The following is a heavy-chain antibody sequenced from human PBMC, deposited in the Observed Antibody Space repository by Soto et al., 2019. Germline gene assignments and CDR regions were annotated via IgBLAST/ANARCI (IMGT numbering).Heavy chain of an antibody. CDR3: AREIMTLTIDGYVDL. V-gene: IGHV4-30-4*01. D-gene: IGHD4-17*01. CDR2: IFDSGST. J-gene: IGHJ2*01. Sequence: QVQLQESGPGLVKPSETLSLTCTVSGGSISGGVHSWSWIRQPPGKGLEWIGHIFDSGSTYYNPSLESRPTISVDRSKNQFSLRLSCVTAADTAVYYCAREIMTLTIDGYVDLWGRGTLVTASS. CDR1: GGSISGGVHS.